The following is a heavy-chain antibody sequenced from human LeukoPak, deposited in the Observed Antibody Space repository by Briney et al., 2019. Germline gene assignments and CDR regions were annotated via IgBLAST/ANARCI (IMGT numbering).Heavy chain of an antibody. CDR2: INTNTGNP. Sequence: ASVKVSCKASGYTFTSYAMNWVRQAPGQGLEWMGWINTNTGNPTYAQGFTGRFVFSLDTSVSTAYLQISSLKAEDTAVYYCARERSRDSSGYYTYYYYYYYMDVWGKGTTVTVSS. V-gene: IGHV7-4-1*02. CDR1: GYTFTSYA. CDR3: ARERSRDSSGYYTYYYYYYYMDV. D-gene: IGHD3-22*01. J-gene: IGHJ6*03.